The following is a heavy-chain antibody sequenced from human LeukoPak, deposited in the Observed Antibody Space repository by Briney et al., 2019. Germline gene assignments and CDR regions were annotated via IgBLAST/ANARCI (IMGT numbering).Heavy chain of an antibody. J-gene: IGHJ4*02. V-gene: IGHV3-66*02. D-gene: IGHD1-14*01. Sequence: GGSLRLSCAASGFTVINNYMYWVRQAPGKGLEWVSMFYSGGATYYIDSVKGRFTISRDNFNNALNLQMNNLRPEDTAIYFCARGNPSSRHWGQGTLVTVTS. CDR1: GFTVINNY. CDR2: FYSGGAT. CDR3: ARGNPSSRH.